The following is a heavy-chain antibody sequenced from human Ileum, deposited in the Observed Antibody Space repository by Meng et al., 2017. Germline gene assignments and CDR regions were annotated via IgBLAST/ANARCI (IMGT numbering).Heavy chain of an antibody. CDR1: GGSISNTNYY. Sequence: QLRLQEAGPGRVKPSDTLSPTCIVSGGSISNTNYYWAWIRQPPGKGLEWIGRMSYSGSTYFNPSLKSRVAISVDTSNNQVSLKLSFVTAADTAVYYCARGGAVAGVWWYFDLWGRGTLVTVSS. CDR2: MSYSGST. CDR3: ARGGAVAGVWWYFDL. V-gene: IGHV4-39*07. J-gene: IGHJ2*01. D-gene: IGHD6-19*01.